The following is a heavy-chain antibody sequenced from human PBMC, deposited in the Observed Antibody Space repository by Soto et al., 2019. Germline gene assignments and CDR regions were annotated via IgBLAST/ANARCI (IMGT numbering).Heavy chain of an antibody. CDR1: GFTFSSYA. Sequence: EVQLLESGGGLVQPGGSLRLSCAASGFTFSSYAMSWVRQAPGKGLEWVSAISGSGGDTYYADSVKGRFTISRDNSKNTVYVQMNSLRDEDTAVYYWAKGDAIGYNSVLFDYWGQGTLVTVSS. CDR2: ISGSGGDT. J-gene: IGHJ4*02. V-gene: IGHV3-23*01. CDR3: AKGDAIGYNSVLFDY. D-gene: IGHD3-22*01.